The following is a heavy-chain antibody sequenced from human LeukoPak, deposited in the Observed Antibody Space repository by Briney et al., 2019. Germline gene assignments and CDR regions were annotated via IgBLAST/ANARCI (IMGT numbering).Heavy chain of an antibody. Sequence: GGSLRLSCAASGFTFSSYAMSWVRQAPGKGLEWVSAISGSGGSTYYADSVKGRFTISRDNSKNTLYLQMNGLRAEDTAVYYCAKDRGSGGYYDSSGYYYLDYWGQGTLVTVSS. CDR2: ISGSGGST. D-gene: IGHD3-22*01. J-gene: IGHJ4*02. V-gene: IGHV3-23*01. CDR1: GFTFSSYA. CDR3: AKDRGSGGYYDSSGYYYLDY.